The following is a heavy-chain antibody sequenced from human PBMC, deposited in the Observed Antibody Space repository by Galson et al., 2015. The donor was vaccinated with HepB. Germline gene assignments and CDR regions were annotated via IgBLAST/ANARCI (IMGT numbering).Heavy chain of an antibody. CDR2: ISYDGSNK. J-gene: IGHJ6*02. CDR1: GFTVSSNY. D-gene: IGHD3-10*01. CDR3: ARELYGSGSYFVGGMDV. V-gene: IGHV3-30*03. Sequence: SLRLSCAASGFTVSSNYMSWVRQAPGKGLEWVAVISYDGSNKYYADSVKGRFTISRDNSKNTLYLQMNSLRAEDTAVYYCARELYGSGSYFVGGMDVWGQGTTVTVSS.